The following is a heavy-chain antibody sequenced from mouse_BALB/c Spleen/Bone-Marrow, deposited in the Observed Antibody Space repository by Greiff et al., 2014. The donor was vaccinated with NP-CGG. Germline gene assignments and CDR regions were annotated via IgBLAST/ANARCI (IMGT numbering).Heavy chain of an antibody. J-gene: IGHJ3*01. V-gene: IGHV1-7*01. CDR1: GYTFTSYW. CDR2: INPSTGYT. D-gene: IGHD2-4*01. Sequence: QVQLQQSGAELAKPGASVKMSCKASGYTFTSYWMHWVKQRPGQGLEWIGYINPSTGYTEYNQKFKDKATSTADKSSSTAYMQLSSRTSEDSAVYYCARSATMIFAYWGQGTLVTVSA. CDR3: ARSATMIFAY.